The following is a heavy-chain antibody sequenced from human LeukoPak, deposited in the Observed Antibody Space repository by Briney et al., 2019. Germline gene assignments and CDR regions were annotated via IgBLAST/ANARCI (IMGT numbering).Heavy chain of an antibody. CDR2: INSDGSWT. CDR1: GNYW. Sequence: GGSLRLSCAASGNYWMHWVRQAPGKGLVWVSHINSDGSWTSYAYSVKGRFTISKDNAKNTVYLQMNNLRAEDTAVYYCVSFYETYWGRGTLVTVSS. J-gene: IGHJ4*02. CDR3: VSFYETY. D-gene: IGHD2/OR15-2a*01. V-gene: IGHV3-74*01.